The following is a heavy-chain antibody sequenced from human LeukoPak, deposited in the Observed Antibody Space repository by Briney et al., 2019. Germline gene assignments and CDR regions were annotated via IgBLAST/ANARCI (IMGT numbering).Heavy chain of an antibody. V-gene: IGHV1-46*01. CDR1: GYTFTSYY. J-gene: IGHJ6*04. CDR2: INPSGGST. CDR3: ARESRYGDPPYRPQTGGMDV. Sequence: ASVKVSCKASGYTFTSYYMHWVRQAPGQGLEWMGIINPSGGSTSYAQKFQGRVTMTRDTSTSTVYMELSSLRSEDTAVYYCARESRYGDPPYRPQTGGMDVWGKGTTVTVSS. D-gene: IGHD4-17*01.